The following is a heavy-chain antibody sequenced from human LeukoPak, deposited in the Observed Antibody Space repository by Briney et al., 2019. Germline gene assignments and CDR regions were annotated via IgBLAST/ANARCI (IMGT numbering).Heavy chain of an antibody. J-gene: IGHJ5*02. CDR1: GYTFTVYY. CDR2: INPNSGGT. D-gene: IGHD2-2*01. Sequence: GASVKVSSKASGYTFTVYYMHWVRQAPGQGLEWMGWINPNSGGTNYAQKFQGRVTMTRDTSISTAYMELSRLRSDDTAVYYCAREEDCSSTSCYRFDPWGQGTLVTVSS. CDR3: AREEDCSSTSCYRFDP. V-gene: IGHV1-2*02.